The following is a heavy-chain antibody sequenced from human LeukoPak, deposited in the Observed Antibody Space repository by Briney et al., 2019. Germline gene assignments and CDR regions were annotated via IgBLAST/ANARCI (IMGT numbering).Heavy chain of an antibody. CDR3: ASLGSYPGYFDY. CDR2: IKPSGSEK. J-gene: IGHJ4*02. V-gene: IGHV3-7*03. CDR1: GFTFSNYW. Sequence: AGGSLRLSCEGSGFTFSNYWMTWVRQAPEKGLEWVANIKPSGSEKHYADSVEGRFTISRDNAKNTLYLQMNSLRAEDTAVYYCASLGSYPGYFDYWGQGTLVTVSS. D-gene: IGHD1-26*01.